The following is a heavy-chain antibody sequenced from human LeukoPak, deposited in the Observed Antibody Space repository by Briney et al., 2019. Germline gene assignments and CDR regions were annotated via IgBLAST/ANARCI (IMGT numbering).Heavy chain of an antibody. CDR2: IYHSGST. D-gene: IGHD2-2*01. CDR3: ARLKYARRGAFDI. V-gene: IGHV4-38-2*02. J-gene: IGHJ3*02. CDR1: GYSISSGYY. Sequence: SETLSLTCTVSGYSISSGYYWGWIRQPPGKGLEWIGSIYHSGSTYYNPSLKSRVTISVDTSKNQFSLKLSSVTAADTAVYYCARLKYARRGAFDIWGQGTMVTVSS.